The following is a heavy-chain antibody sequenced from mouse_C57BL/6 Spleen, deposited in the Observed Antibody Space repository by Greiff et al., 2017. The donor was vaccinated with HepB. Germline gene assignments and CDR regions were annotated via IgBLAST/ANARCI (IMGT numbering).Heavy chain of an antibody. CDR1: GFTFSSYA. Sequence: EVHLVESGGGLVKPGGSLKLSCAASGFTFSSYAMSWVRQTPEKRLEWVATISDGGSYTYYPDNVKGRFTISRDNAKNNLYLQMSHLKSEDTAMYYCARDPLTGRGFAYWGQGTLVTVSA. CDR2: ISDGGSYT. J-gene: IGHJ3*01. D-gene: IGHD4-1*01. V-gene: IGHV5-4*01. CDR3: ARDPLTGRGFAY.